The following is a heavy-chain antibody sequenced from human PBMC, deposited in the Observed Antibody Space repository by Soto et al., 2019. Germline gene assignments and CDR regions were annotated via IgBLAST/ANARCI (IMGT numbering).Heavy chain of an antibody. Sequence: GGSLRLSCAASGFTFSSYAMNWVRQAPGKGLEWVSTISGGGSNTYYADSVKGRFTISRDNSKNTLSLHMNSLGAEDTAVYYRAKVGSHGLGTYRPFDLWGRGTLVTVSS. V-gene: IGHV3-23*01. D-gene: IGHD3-10*01. CDR1: GFTFSSYA. CDR2: ISGGGSNT. CDR3: AKVGSHGLGTYRPFDL. J-gene: IGHJ2*01.